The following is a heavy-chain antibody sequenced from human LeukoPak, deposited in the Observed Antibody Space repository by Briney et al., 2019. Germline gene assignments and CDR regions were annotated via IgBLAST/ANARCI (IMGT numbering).Heavy chain of an antibody. CDR1: GFTFSNYA. CDR2: ISGSGGST. Sequence: GGSLRLSCAASGFTFSNYAMSCVRQALGKGLERGSVISGSGGSTYNADSVQGRFTISRDNSKNTLYLQMNSPRAEDTAVYYCAKRGIAAAGTRFDYWGQGTLVTVSS. CDR3: AKRGIAAAGTRFDY. V-gene: IGHV3-23*01. D-gene: IGHD6-13*01. J-gene: IGHJ4*02.